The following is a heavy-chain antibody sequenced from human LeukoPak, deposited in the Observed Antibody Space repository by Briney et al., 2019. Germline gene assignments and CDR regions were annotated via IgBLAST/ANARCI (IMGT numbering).Heavy chain of an antibody. CDR3: ARVGWYYDILTGSPHDAFDI. CDR2: MNPNSGNT. J-gene: IGHJ3*02. V-gene: IGHV1-8*01. CDR1: GYTFTSYD. D-gene: IGHD3-9*01. Sequence: WASVKVSCKASGYTFTSYDINWVRQATGQGLEWMGWMNPNSGNTGYAQKFQGRVTMTRNTSISTAYMELSSLRSEDTAVYYCARVGWYYDILTGSPHDAFDIWGQGTMVTVSS.